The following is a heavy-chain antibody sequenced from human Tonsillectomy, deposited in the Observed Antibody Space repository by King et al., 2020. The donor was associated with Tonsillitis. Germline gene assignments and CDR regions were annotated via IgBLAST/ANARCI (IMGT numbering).Heavy chain of an antibody. CDR1: GFSLSNARMG. J-gene: IGHJ4*02. V-gene: IGHV2-26*01. CDR2: IFSNDEK. Sequence: ITLKESGPVLVKPPETLTLTCTVSGFSLSNARMGVSWIRQPPGKALEWLAHIFSNDEKSYSTSLRSRLTISKDTSKSQVVLTVTNMDPVDTATYYCARRGYSSGWYLYYLDSWGQGTLVPVAS. CDR3: ARRGYSSGWYLYYLDS. D-gene: IGHD6-19*01.